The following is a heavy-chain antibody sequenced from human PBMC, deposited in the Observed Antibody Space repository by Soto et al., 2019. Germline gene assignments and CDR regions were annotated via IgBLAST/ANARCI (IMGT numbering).Heavy chain of an antibody. CDR1: GGSIGSYY. Sequence: SETLSLTCTVSGGSIGSYYWSWIRQPPGKGLEWIGYIYYSGSTNYNPSLKSRVTISVDTSKNQFSLKLSSVTAADTAVYYCARVSSYYDFWSGYHHPFSFDYWGQGTLVTVSS. CDR3: ARVSSYYDFWSGYHHPFSFDY. V-gene: IGHV4-59*01. D-gene: IGHD3-3*01. CDR2: IYYSGST. J-gene: IGHJ4*02.